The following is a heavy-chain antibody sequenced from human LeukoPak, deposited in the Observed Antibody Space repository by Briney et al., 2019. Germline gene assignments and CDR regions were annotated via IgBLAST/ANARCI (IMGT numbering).Heavy chain of an antibody. D-gene: IGHD3-22*01. CDR2: IKSKTDGGTT. CDR1: GFTFSNAW. V-gene: IGHV3-15*01. Sequence: PGGSLRLSCAASGFTFSNAWMIWVRQAPGKGLEWVGRIKSKTDGGTTDYAAPVKGRFTISRDDSKNTLYLQMNSLKTEDTAVYYCTTVDPQYYYDSSGYYFDYWGQGTLVTVSS. CDR3: TTVDPQYYYDSSGYYFDY. J-gene: IGHJ4*02.